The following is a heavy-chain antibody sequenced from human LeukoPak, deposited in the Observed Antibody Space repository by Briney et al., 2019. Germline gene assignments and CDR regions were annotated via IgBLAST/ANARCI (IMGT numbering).Heavy chain of an antibody. CDR2: ISWNSGSI. CDR1: GFTFDDYA. J-gene: IGHJ4*02. D-gene: IGHD1-14*01. V-gene: IGHV3-9*01. Sequence: GGSLRLSCAASGFTFDDYAMHWVRQAPGQGLEWVSGISWNSGSIGYADSVKGRFTISRDNAKNSLYLQMNSLRAEDTALYYCAKDIATGNRLYYFDYWGQGTLVTVSS. CDR3: AKDIATGNRLYYFDY.